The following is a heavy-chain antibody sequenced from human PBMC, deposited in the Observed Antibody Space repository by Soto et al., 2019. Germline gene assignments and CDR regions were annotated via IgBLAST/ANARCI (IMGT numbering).Heavy chain of an antibody. V-gene: IGHV3-23*01. CDR3: ARDRGSYGYVN. CDR1: GFSFRNHA. CDR2: ISGSGNAT. Sequence: EVLLLESGGGLVQPGGSLRLSCATSGFSFRNHAMTWFRQAPGKGLEWVSSISGSGNATYYADSVKGRFTISRDNFKPTLSLQMNSLTGHDTALYYCARDRGSYGYVNWGQGTLVTVSS. D-gene: IGHD3-16*01. J-gene: IGHJ4*02.